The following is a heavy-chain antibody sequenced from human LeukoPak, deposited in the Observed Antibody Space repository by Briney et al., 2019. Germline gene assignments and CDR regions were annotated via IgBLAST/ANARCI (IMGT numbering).Heavy chain of an antibody. D-gene: IGHD6-13*01. J-gene: IGHJ3*02. CDR2: ISAYNGNT. Sequence: ASVKVSCKASGYTFTSYGISWVRQAPGQGLEWMGWISAYNGNTNYAQKLQGRVTMTTDTSTSTVYMELSSLRSEDTAVYYCARAYLYSSSWYLRDAFDIWGQGTMVTVSS. CDR3: ARAYLYSSSWYLRDAFDI. CDR1: GYTFTSYG. V-gene: IGHV1-18*01.